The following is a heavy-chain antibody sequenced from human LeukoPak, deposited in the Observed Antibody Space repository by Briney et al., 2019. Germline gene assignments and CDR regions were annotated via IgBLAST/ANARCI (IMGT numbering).Heavy chain of an antibody. Sequence: GGSLRLSCAASGFTFSSYAMHWVRQAPGKGLEWVAVISYDGSNKYYADSVKGRFTISRDNSKNTLYLQMNSLRAEDTAVYYCARVYSSSWYPSFDFWSQGTLVTVSS. D-gene: IGHD6-13*01. CDR2: ISYDGSNK. J-gene: IGHJ4*02. CDR1: GFTFSSYA. CDR3: ARVYSSSWYPSFDF. V-gene: IGHV3-30*04.